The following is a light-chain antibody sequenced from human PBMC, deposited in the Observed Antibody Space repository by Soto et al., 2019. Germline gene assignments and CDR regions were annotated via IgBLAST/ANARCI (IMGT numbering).Light chain of an antibody. Sequence: QSALTQPASVSGSPGQSITISCTGTSSDVGGYNYVSWYQQHPGKAPKLMIYDVSNRPSGVSNRFSGSKSGNTASLTISGLQAEDVADYYCSSYTSSSIYVVFGGGTKLTVL. CDR1: SSDVGGYNY. J-gene: IGLJ2*01. V-gene: IGLV2-14*01. CDR2: DVS. CDR3: SSYTSSSIYVV.